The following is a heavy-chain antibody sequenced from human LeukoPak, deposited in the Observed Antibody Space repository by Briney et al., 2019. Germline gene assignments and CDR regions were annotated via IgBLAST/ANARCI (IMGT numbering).Heavy chain of an antibody. V-gene: IGHV3-23*01. CDR2: ISGSGGST. CDR3: AKRITYYGSGSYVGY. D-gene: IGHD3-10*01. Sequence: PGGSLRLSCAASGFTFSSHAMSWVGQAPGKGLEWVSAISGSGGSTYYADSVKGRFTNSRDNSKNTLYLQMNSLRAEDTAVYYCAKRITYYGSGSYVGYWGQGTLVTVSS. CDR1: GFTFSSHA. J-gene: IGHJ4*02.